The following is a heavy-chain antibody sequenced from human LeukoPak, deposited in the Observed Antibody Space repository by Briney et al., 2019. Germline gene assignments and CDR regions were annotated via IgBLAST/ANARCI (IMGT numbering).Heavy chain of an antibody. CDR2: ISGSGGDT. Sequence: GGSLRLSCAASGFPFSNYAMTWVRQAPGKGPEWVSAISGSGGDTYYADSVKGRFTISRDNSKNTLYLQMNSLRAEDTAVYYCAKKGATTGDFDYWGQGTLVTVSS. V-gene: IGHV3-23*01. J-gene: IGHJ4*02. CDR1: GFPFSNYA. CDR3: AKKGATTGDFDY. D-gene: IGHD1-26*01.